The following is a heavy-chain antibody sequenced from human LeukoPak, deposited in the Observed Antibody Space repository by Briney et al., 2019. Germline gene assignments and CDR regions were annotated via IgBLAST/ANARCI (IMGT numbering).Heavy chain of an antibody. J-gene: IGHJ5*02. CDR3: AKDLIYYDSSGYNWFDP. CDR1: GFTFSSYG. D-gene: IGHD3-22*01. V-gene: IGHV3-23*01. CDR2: ISGSGGST. Sequence: PGGSLRLSCAASGFTFSSYGMSWVRQAPGKGLEWVSAISGSGGSTYYADSVKGRFTISRDNSMNTLYLQMNSLRAEDTAVYYCAKDLIYYDSSGYNWFDPWGQGTLVTVSS.